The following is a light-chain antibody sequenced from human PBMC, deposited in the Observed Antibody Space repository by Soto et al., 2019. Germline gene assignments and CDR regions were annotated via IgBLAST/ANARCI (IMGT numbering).Light chain of an antibody. CDR1: QSVSSN. CDR3: QQYNNWPPVYT. J-gene: IGKJ2*01. V-gene: IGKV3-15*01. Sequence: EIVMTQSPATLSVSPGERATLSCRASQSVSSNLAWYQQKPGQAPRLLIYGASTRAPGIPARFSGSGSGTEFTLTISSLQSEDFAVYYCQQYNNWPPVYTFGQGTKLEIK. CDR2: GAS.